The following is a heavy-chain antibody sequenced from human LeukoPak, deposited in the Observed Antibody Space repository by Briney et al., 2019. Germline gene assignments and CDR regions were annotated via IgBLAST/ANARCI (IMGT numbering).Heavy chain of an antibody. CDR1: GYTFTSSD. CDR3: ARTLSRLNHYGDSAADS. J-gene: IGHJ4*02. CDR2: MNPNSGNT. Sequence: ASVKVSCKASGYTFTSSDINWVRQATGQGLERMGWMNPNSGNTGYAQKFQGRVTLTRDTSISTAYMELTSLRSEDTAVYYCARTLSRLNHYGDSAADSWGQGTLVTVSS. V-gene: IGHV1-8*01. D-gene: IGHD4-17*01.